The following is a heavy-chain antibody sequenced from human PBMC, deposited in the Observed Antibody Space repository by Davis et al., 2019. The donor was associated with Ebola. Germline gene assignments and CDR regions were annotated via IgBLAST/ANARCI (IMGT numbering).Heavy chain of an antibody. CDR3: ARGGSSNFDY. CDR2: INPSGGST. D-gene: IGHD3-10*01. V-gene: IGHV1-46*01. Sequence: AALVKVSCKASGYTFTSYYMHWVRQAPGQGLEWMGIINPSGGSTSYAQKFQGRVTMTRNTSISTAYMELSSLRSEDTAVYYCARGGSSNFDYWGQGTLVTVSS. J-gene: IGHJ4*02. CDR1: GYTFTSYY.